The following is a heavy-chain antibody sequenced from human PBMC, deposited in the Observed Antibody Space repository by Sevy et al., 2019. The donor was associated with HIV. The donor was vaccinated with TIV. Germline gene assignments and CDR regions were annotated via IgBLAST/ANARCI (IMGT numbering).Heavy chain of an antibody. CDR1: GFNFRIYA. D-gene: IGHD1-26*01. CDR3: ATGRQGATYGY. J-gene: IGHJ4*02. V-gene: IGHV3-30*03. Sequence: GGSLRLSCAASGFNFRIYAMHWVRQAPGKGLEWVAVISYDESDKFYAESVKGRFTISRDNSKNMVFLQLNSLRGDDTAVYYCATGRQGATYGYWGQGTPVTVSS. CDR2: ISYDESDK.